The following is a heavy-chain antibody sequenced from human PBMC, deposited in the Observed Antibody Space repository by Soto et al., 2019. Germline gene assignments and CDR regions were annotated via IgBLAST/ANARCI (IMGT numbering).Heavy chain of an antibody. J-gene: IGHJ6*02. V-gene: IGHV3-49*04. CDR2: IRGKAYGRRT. D-gene: IGHD6-6*01. CDR3: SRTQYTSSSNGEYYYHGMDV. CDR1: GSTFGGDA. Sequence: GSRRLPCPASGSTFGGDAMSWVRQGPGKGLEWVDFIRGKAYGRRTEYAASVKGRFSISRNDSKSSAYLQMNSPKTEATAVYYCSRTQYTSSSNGEYYYHGMDVWGQGTKVTVYS.